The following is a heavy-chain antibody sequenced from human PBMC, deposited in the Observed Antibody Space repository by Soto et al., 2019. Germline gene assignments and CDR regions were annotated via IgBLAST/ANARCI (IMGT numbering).Heavy chain of an antibody. CDR3: TTDLTDILPWDV. D-gene: IGHD3-9*01. V-gene: IGHV3-9*01. Sequence: HPGGSLRLSCAASGFTFDDYAMHWVRQVLGKGLEWVSSISWNSGNIGYADSVKGRFTTSRDNAKNSLYLQMNSLRPEDTALYYCTTDLTDILPWDVWGQGTTVTVPS. J-gene: IGHJ6*02. CDR1: GFTFDDYA. CDR2: ISWNSGNI.